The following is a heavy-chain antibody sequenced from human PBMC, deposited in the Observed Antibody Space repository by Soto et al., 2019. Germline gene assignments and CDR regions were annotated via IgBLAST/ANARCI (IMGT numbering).Heavy chain of an antibody. Sequence: SETLSLTCTVSGGSISSSNYYWGWIRQPPGKGLESIGNIYYSGSTYYNPSLKSRVTISVDTSKNQFSLKLSSVTAADTAVYFCARLRSGPDDGWYWAFDYWGQGTLVTVS. J-gene: IGHJ4*02. D-gene: IGHD6-19*01. CDR1: GGSISSSNYY. V-gene: IGHV4-39*01. CDR3: ARLRSGPDDGWYWAFDY. CDR2: IYYSGST.